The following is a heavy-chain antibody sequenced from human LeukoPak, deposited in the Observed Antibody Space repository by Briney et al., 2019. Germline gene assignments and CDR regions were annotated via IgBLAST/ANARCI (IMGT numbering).Heavy chain of an antibody. CDR3: ASGYSGYQIQGIDY. J-gene: IGHJ4*02. V-gene: IGHV4-59*01. CDR1: GGSISSYY. Sequence: PSETLSLTCTVSGGSISSYYWSWIRQPPGKGLEWLGYIYYSGSTNYNPSLKSRVTISVDTSKNQFSLKLSSVTAADTAVYYCASGYSGYQIQGIDYWGQGTLVTVSS. D-gene: IGHD5-12*01. CDR2: IYYSGST.